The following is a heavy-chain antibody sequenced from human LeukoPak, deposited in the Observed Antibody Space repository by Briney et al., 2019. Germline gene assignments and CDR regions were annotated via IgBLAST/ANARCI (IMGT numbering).Heavy chain of an antibody. CDR1: GFTFSSYS. V-gene: IGHV3-21*01. CDR2: ISSSSSYI. CDR3: ARDSYDYVWGSYRPDAFDI. D-gene: IGHD3-16*02. Sequence: PGGSLRLSRAASGFTFSSYSMNWVRQAPGKGLEWVSSISSSSSYIYYADSVKGRFTISRDNAKNSLYLQMNSLRAEDTAVYYCARDSYDYVWGSYRPDAFDIWGQGTMVTVSS. J-gene: IGHJ3*02.